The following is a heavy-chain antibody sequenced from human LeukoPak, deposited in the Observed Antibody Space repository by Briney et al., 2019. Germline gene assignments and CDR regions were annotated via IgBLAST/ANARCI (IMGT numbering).Heavy chain of an antibody. CDR3: ARVQGDYTYNWFDP. V-gene: IGHV4-59*01. CDR2: IYYSGST. D-gene: IGHD4-11*01. J-gene: IGHJ5*02. CDR1: GDSISSYY. Sequence: NTSETLSLTCTVSGDSISSYYWSWIRQPPGKGLEWIGYIYYSGSTNYNPSLKSRVTISVDTSKNQFSLKLSSVTAADTAVYYCARVQGDYTYNWFDPWGQGTLVTVSS.